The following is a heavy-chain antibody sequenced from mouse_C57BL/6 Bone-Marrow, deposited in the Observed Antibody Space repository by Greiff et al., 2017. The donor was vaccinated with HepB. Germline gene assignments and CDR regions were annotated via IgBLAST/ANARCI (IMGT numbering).Heavy chain of an antibody. CDR1: GFSLTSYG. Sequence: VKLMESGPGLVQPSQSLSITCTVSGFSLTSYGVHWVRQSPGKGLEWLGVIWRGGSTDYNAAFMSRLSITTDNSKSHVFFKMNSLQADDTAIYYCAKKDYYYHDYSMDYWGQGTSVTVSS. CDR3: AKKDYYYHDYSMDY. V-gene: IGHV2-5*01. D-gene: IGHD1-1*01. CDR2: IWRGGST. J-gene: IGHJ4*01.